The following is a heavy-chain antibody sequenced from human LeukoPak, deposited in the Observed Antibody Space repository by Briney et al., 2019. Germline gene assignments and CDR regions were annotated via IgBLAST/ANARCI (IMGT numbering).Heavy chain of an antibody. Sequence: SETLSLTCAVYGGSFSGYYWSWIRQPPGKGLEWIGEINHSGSTNYNPSLKSRVTISVDTSKNQFSLKLSSVTAADTAEYYCAREGGYCSSTSCYSYYYYYMDVWGKGTTVTVSS. CDR3: AREGGYCSSTSCYSYYYYYMDV. CDR1: GGSFSGYY. CDR2: INHSGST. V-gene: IGHV4-34*01. J-gene: IGHJ6*03. D-gene: IGHD2-2*02.